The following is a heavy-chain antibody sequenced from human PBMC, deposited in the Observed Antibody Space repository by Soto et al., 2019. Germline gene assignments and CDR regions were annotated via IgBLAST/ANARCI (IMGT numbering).Heavy chain of an antibody. J-gene: IGHJ6*02. D-gene: IGHD3-10*01. V-gene: IGHV4-34*01. CDR2: INHSGST. CDR1: GGSFSGYY. CDR3: ARGKGRYYGSGSHYDYGMDV. Sequence: PSETLTVTCAAYGGSFSGYYWSWIRQPPGKGLEWIGEINHSGSTNYNPSLKSRVTIPVDTSKNQFSLKLSSVTAADTAVYYCARGKGRYYGSGSHYDYGMDVWGQGTTVTVSS.